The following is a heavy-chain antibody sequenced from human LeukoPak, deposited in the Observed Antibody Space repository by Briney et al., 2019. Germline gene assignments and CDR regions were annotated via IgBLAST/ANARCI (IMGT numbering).Heavy chain of an antibody. J-gene: IGHJ4*02. CDR3: ATQGGELITY. D-gene: IGHD1-26*01. CDR2: ISYDGSNK. V-gene: IGHV3-30*03. CDR1: GFTFSSYG. Sequence: PGGSLRLSCAASGFTFSSYGMRWARQAPGKGLEWVAVISYDGSNKYYADSVKGRFTISRDNSKNTLYLQMNSLRAEDTAVYYCATQGGELITYWGQGTLVTVSS.